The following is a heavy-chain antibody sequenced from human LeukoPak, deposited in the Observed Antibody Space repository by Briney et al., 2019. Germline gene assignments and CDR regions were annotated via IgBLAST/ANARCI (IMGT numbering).Heavy chain of an antibody. D-gene: IGHD6-13*01. Sequence: RASVKVSCKASGYTFTSYYMHWVRQAPGQGLEWMGIINPSGGSTSYAQKFQGRVTMTRDTSTSTVYMELRSLRSDDTAVYYCARVMAAAALYYGMDVWGQGTTVTVSS. CDR1: GYTFTSYY. J-gene: IGHJ6*02. CDR2: INPSGGST. CDR3: ARVMAAAALYYGMDV. V-gene: IGHV1-46*01.